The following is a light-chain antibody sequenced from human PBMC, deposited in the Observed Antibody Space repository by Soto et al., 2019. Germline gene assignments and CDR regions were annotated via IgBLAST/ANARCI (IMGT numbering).Light chain of an antibody. CDR2: KAS. Sequence: DIQMTQSPSTLSASIRDRVTITCRASQSISSWLAWYQQKPGKVPKLLIYKASSLESGVPSRFSGSGSGTEFTLTISSLQPDDFATYYCQQYNSYPLTFGGGTKVEIK. V-gene: IGKV1-5*03. CDR3: QQYNSYPLT. J-gene: IGKJ4*01. CDR1: QSISSW.